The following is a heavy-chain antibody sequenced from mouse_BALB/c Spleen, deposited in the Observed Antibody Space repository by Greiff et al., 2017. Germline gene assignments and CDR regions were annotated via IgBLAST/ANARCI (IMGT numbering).Heavy chain of an antibody. CDR3: ARSGSSLYYYAMDY. CDR2: IDPANGNT. V-gene: IGHV14-3*02. CDR1: GFNIKDTY. D-gene: IGHD1-1*01. J-gene: IGHJ4*01. Sequence: EVMLVESGAELVKPGASVKLSCTASGFNIKDTYMHWVKQRPEQGLEWIGRIDPANGNTKYDPKFQGKATITADTSSNTAYLQLSSLTSEDTAVYYCARSGSSLYYYAMDYWGQGTSVTVSS.